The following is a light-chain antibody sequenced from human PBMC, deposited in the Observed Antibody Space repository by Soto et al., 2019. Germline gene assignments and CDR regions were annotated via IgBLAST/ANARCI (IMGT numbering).Light chain of an antibody. J-gene: IGLJ2*01. CDR3: QSYDSSNQV. V-gene: IGLV6-57*02. CDR1: SGSIASNY. Sequence: NFMLTQPHSVSESPGKTVTISCTGSSGSIASNYVQWYQQRPGSAPTTVIYEDKQRPSGVPDRFSGSIDSSSNSASLTISGLKTEDEADYYCQSYDSSNQVFGGGTKLTVL. CDR2: EDK.